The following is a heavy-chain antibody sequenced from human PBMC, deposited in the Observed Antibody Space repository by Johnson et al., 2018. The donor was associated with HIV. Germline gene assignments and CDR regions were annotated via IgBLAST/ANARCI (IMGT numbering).Heavy chain of an antibody. CDR2: ISFDGSNK. Sequence: QLVESGGGVVQPGRSLRLSCAASGFTFSRYAMHWVRQAPGKGLEWVAVISFDGSNKYYADSVKGRFTISRDNSKNTLYLQMNSLRAEDTAVYYCAKDDSVFTMVRGVRSDAFDIWGQGTLVTVSS. D-gene: IGHD3-10*01. V-gene: IGHV3-30-3*01. J-gene: IGHJ3*02. CDR3: AKDDSVFTMVRGVRSDAFDI. CDR1: GFTFSRYA.